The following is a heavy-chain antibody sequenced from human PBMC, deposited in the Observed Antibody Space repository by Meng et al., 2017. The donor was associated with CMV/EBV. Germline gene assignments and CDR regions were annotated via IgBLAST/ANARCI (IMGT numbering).Heavy chain of an antibody. V-gene: IGHV3-48*03. D-gene: IGHD5-24*01. Sequence: GSLRLSCAASGFTFSSYEMNWVRQAPGKGLEWVSYISSSGSTIYYADSVKGRFTISRDNAKNSLYLQMNSLRAEDTAVYYCARDPSITPGQHWGQGTLVTVSS. J-gene: IGHJ1*01. CDR3: ARDPSITPGQH. CDR1: GFTFSSYE. CDR2: ISSSGSTI.